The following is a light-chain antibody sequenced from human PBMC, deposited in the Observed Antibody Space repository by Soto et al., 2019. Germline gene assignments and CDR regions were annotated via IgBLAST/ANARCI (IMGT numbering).Light chain of an antibody. CDR1: QAVSSN. Sequence: EIVLTQSPGTLSLSPGERATLSCRASQAVSSNLAWYQQKPGQAPRLLIYAASTRAAGIPDRFSGTGSGTEFTLTISSLQSEDFALYYCQQYNDWPLTFGQGTKVDIK. V-gene: IGKV3-15*01. CDR3: QQYNDWPLT. J-gene: IGKJ1*01. CDR2: AAS.